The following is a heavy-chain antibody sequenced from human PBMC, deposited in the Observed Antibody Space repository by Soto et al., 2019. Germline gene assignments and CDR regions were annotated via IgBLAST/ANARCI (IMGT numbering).Heavy chain of an antibody. CDR3: ARGPIMITFGGVIVPIPYYFAY. V-gene: IGHV4-59*01. CDR1: GGSISSYY. J-gene: IGHJ4*02. Sequence: PSETLSLTCTVSGGSISSYYWSWVRQSPGKGLEWIGYIYYSGSTKYNASLKSRVTISVATSKNQFSLNLSSVTAADTAVYYCARGPIMITFGGVIVPIPYYFAYWGQGSLVTVSS. D-gene: IGHD3-16*02. CDR2: IYYSGST.